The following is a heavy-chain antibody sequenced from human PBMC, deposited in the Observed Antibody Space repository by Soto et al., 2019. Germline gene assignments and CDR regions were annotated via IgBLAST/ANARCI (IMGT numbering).Heavy chain of an antibody. CDR3: ARDDSSGYPDY. CDR2: IYSGGST. V-gene: IGHV3-53*01. Sequence: GGSLRLSCAASGFTVSSNYMSWVRQAPGKGLEWVSVIYSGGSTYYADSVKGRFTISRDNSKNTLYPQMNSLRAEDTAVYYCARDDSSGYPDYWGQGTLVTVSS. CDR1: GFTVSSNY. D-gene: IGHD3-22*01. J-gene: IGHJ4*02.